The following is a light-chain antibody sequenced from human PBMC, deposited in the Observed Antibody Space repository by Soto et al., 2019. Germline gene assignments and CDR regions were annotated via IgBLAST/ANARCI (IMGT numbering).Light chain of an antibody. J-gene: IGKJ3*01. CDR2: TVS. V-gene: IGKV1-12*01. CDR3: QQGTTCPFS. CDR1: HGVSGW. Sequence: IQMTQSPSSVSASVGDTVTLSCQTSHGVSGWLAWYQQTPGKAPPLLIYTVSNMQSAVPSRISGSGSGTDFSLAITILHPDDFATSFCQQGTTCPFSFGTGTTVDVK.